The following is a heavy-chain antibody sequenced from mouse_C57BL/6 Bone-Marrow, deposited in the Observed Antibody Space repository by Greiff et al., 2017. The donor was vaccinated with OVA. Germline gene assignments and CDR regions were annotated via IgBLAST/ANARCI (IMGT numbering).Heavy chain of an antibody. CDR3: AIITTKGSYFDY. Sequence: EVMLVESGGGLVQPGGSLKLSCAASGFTFSDYYMSWVRQTPEKRLEWVAYISNGGGSTYYPDTVKGRFTISRDNAKNTLYLQMSRLKSEDTAMYYCAIITTKGSYFDYWGQGTTLTVSA. J-gene: IGHJ2*01. CDR1: GFTFSDYY. V-gene: IGHV5-12*01. CDR2: ISNGGGST. D-gene: IGHD1-2*01.